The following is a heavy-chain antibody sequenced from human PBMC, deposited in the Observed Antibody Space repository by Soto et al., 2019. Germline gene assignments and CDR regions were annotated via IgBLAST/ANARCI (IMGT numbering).Heavy chain of an antibody. D-gene: IGHD1-7*01. Sequence: EVKLLDSGGGLVQTGGSLRLSCAASGFTFSSYAMGWVRQAPGKGLDWVSVISGSGGITYSADSVKGRFTISRDNSKNILYLQMSSLRAEDTALYYCAKNQERELPRVIDFWGQGTLVTVSS. CDR2: ISGSGGIT. V-gene: IGHV3-23*01. CDR1: GFTFSSYA. J-gene: IGHJ4*02. CDR3: AKNQERELPRVIDF.